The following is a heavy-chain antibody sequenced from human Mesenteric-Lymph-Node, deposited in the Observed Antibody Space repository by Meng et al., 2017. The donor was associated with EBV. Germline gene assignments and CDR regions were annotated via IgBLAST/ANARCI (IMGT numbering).Heavy chain of an antibody. J-gene: IGHJ4*02. D-gene: IGHD3-10*01. Sequence: QVQVGQSGAEGKKPGASVKVSCKASGYTFTSYSIHWVRQAPGQRFEWMGWIDAGHGNTKYSQRFQGRVTISRDTFASTVYMELSSLRSEDTAVYYCARDYYGSGTYLFDYWGQGTLVTVSS. V-gene: IGHV1-3*01. CDR1: GYTFTSYS. CDR3: ARDYYGSGTYLFDY. CDR2: IDAGHGNT.